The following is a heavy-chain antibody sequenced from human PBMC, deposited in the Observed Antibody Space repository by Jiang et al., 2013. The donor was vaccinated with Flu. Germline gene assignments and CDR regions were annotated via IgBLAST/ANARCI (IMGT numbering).Heavy chain of an antibody. Sequence: GAEVKKPGESLEISCRASGFTFNNYWIAWVRQMPGKGLEWMGVVYPDDSDTRYSPSFQGQVTFSADKSINTAYIRWNSLKASDTAIYYCAKEGGHKNYLYWYFDLWGRGTLVTVSS. J-gene: IGHJ2*01. CDR3: AKEGGHKNYLYWYFDL. D-gene: IGHD5-24*01. CDR2: VYPDDSDT. V-gene: IGHV5-51*01. CDR1: GFTFNNYW.